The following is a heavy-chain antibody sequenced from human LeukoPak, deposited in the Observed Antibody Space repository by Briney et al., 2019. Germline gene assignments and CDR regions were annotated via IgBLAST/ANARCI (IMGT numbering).Heavy chain of an antibody. J-gene: IGHJ6*03. CDR2: IYPGDSDT. D-gene: IGHD3-9*01. Sequence: GESLKISCKGSGYSFTSYWIGWVRQMPGKGLEWMGIIYPGDSDTRYSPSFQGQVTISADKSISTAYLQWSSLKASDTAMYYCARDRYDILTGSGGYMDVWGKGTTVTISS. CDR3: ARDRYDILTGSGGYMDV. V-gene: IGHV5-51*01. CDR1: GYSFTSYW.